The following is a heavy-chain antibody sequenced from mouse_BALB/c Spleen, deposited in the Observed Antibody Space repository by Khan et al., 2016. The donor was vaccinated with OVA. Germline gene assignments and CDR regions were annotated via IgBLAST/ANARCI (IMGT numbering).Heavy chain of an antibody. V-gene: IGHV2-2*01. CDR1: GFSLTNYG. CDR2: IWRGGNT. Sequence: QVQLQQSGPGLVQPSQSLSITCTVSGFSLTNYGVHWIRQSPGRGLEWLGLIWRGGNTDYNAAFISRLTISKDNTKSQVFFKMNSLQADDTAIYYCARKRGVHYNMDFWGQGISVTVSS. CDR3: ARKRGVHYNMDF. J-gene: IGHJ4*01.